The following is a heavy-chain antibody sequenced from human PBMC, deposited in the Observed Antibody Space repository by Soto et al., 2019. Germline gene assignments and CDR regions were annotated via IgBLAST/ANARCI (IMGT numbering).Heavy chain of an antibody. D-gene: IGHD5-18*01. CDR1: GGSISSYY. CDR3: ARLSPRRYGHYMDV. Sequence: SETLSLTCTVSGGSISSYYWSWIRQPPGKGLEWIGYIYYSGSTNYNPSLKSRVTISVDTSKNQFSLKLSSVTAADTAVYYCARLSPRRYGHYMDVWGKGTTVTGSS. CDR2: IYYSGST. J-gene: IGHJ6*03. V-gene: IGHV4-59*08.